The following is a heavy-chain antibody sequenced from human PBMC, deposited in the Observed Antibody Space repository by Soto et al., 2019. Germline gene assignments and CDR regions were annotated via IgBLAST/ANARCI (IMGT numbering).Heavy chain of an antibody. CDR1: GFTFSSYA. V-gene: IGHV3-30-3*01. Sequence: GGSLRLSCAASGFTFSSYAMHWVRQAPGKGLEWVAVISYDGSNKYYADSVKGRFTISRDNSKNTLYLQMNSLRAEDTAVYYCEIGYCSSTSCFELYYYYGMDVWGQGTTVTVSS. CDR3: EIGYCSSTSCFELYYYYGMDV. J-gene: IGHJ6*02. CDR2: ISYDGSNK. D-gene: IGHD2-2*03.